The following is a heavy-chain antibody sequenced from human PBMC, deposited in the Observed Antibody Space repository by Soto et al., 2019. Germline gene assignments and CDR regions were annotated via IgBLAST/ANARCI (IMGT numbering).Heavy chain of an antibody. V-gene: IGHV1-18*01. CDR3: ARGATYYDILTGYYPNWFDP. Sequence: ASVKVSCKASGYTFTSYGISWVRQAPGQGLEWMGWISAYNGNTNYAQKLQGRVTMTTDTSKNQFSLKLSSVTAADTAVYYCARGATYYDILTGYYPNWFDPWGQGTLVTVSS. CDR2: ISAYNGNT. D-gene: IGHD3-9*01. J-gene: IGHJ5*02. CDR1: GYTFTSYG.